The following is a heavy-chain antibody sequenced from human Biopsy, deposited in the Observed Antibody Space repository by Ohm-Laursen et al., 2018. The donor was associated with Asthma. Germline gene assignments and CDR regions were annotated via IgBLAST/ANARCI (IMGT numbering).Heavy chain of an antibody. CDR1: RFTYE. CDR2: ISYDGSSV. Sequence: PRLSCAASRFTYEMHWVRQAPGKGLEWVAVISYDGSSVYYADSVKGRFTISRDNSKNTLSLQMNSLTAEDTAVYYCAREGVAGTHIEDWGQGTLVTVSS. V-gene: IGHV3-30-3*01. D-gene: IGHD6-19*01. J-gene: IGHJ4*02. CDR3: AREGVAGTHIED.